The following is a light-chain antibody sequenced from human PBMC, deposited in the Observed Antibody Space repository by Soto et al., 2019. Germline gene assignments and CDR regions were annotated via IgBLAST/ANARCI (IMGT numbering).Light chain of an antibody. CDR1: TSNIGSNA. J-gene: IGLJ3*02. CDR2: SNN. CDR3: STWDDSLKSWV. V-gene: IGLV1-44*01. Sequence: QSVLTQPPSASGTPGQRVTISCSGSTSNIGSNAVDWYQQHPGTAPKALIYSNNQRPSGVPDRIFGSMAGTSASLAITGLQSEDEADDYCSTWDDSLKSWVFGGGTKLTVL.